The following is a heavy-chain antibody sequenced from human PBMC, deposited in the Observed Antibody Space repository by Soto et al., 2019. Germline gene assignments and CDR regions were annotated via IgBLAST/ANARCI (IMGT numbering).Heavy chain of an antibody. D-gene: IGHD6-13*01. V-gene: IGHV1-18*01. Sequence: SWVRQAPGQGLEWMGWISAYNGNTNYAQKLQGRVTMTTDTSTSTAYMELRSLRSDDTAVYYCARDHLAAAGTVWFDPWGQGTLVTVS. CDR3: ARDHLAAAGTVWFDP. CDR2: ISAYNGNT. J-gene: IGHJ5*02.